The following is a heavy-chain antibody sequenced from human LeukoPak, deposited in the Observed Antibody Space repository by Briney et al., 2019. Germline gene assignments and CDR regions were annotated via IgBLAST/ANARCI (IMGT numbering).Heavy chain of an antibody. CDR3: ATDLAVAASGGFDY. Sequence: GASVTVSCKVSGHSLTELSIHWVRQAPGKGLEWMGGFDPEVGATLYAQSFQDRVIMTEDTSIDTTYMELTSLRSDDTAVYFCATDLAVAASGGFDYWGQGTLITVSS. CDR1: GHSLTELS. CDR2: FDPEVGAT. V-gene: IGHV1-24*01. D-gene: IGHD6-19*01. J-gene: IGHJ4*02.